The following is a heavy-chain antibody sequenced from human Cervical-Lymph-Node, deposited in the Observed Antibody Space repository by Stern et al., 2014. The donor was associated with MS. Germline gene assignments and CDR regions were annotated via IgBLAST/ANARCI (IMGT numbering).Heavy chain of an antibody. J-gene: IGHJ4*02. CDR2: IAWDDDK. D-gene: IGHD3-3*01. CDR3: ARSPPYYEFWNDYYYFDY. V-gene: IGHV2-70*04. CDR1: GFSLSTSGMR. Sequence: SGPALVKPTQTVTLTCTFSGFSLSTSGMRVSWIRQPPGKALEWLARIAWDDDKFYSTSLKTRLTISKDTSKNQVVLTMTNMDPVDTATYYCARSPPYYEFWNDYYYFDYWGQGTLVAVSS.